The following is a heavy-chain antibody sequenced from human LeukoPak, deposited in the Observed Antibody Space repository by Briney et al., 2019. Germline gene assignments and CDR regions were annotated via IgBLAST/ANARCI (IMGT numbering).Heavy chain of an antibody. D-gene: IGHD2-21*02. CDR1: GGSIRSTSNH. Sequence: PSETLSLTCTVSGGSIRSTSNHWGWIRQPPGKGLEWIGSIFYSGSTYYSPSLKSRVTISVDTSKNQFSLKLSSVTAADTAVYYCARHVVVTAIPDYFDHWGQGTLVTVSS. V-gene: IGHV4-39*01. CDR2: IFYSGST. CDR3: ARHVVVTAIPDYFDH. J-gene: IGHJ4*02.